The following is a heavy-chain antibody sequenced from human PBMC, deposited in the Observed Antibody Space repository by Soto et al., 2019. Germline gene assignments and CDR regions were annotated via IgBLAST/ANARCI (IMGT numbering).Heavy chain of an antibody. CDR3: ARKRQWESLPY. V-gene: IGHV1-18*01. CDR1: GYTFRNYG. J-gene: IGHJ4*02. D-gene: IGHD1-26*01. CDR2: VSAYNRNT. Sequence: QVQLVQSGAEVKKPGASVKVSCEAYGYTFRNYGITWVRQAPGQGLEWMGWVSAYNRNTNYAQKFQERVTMTTDTATSTAYMELRSLRSADTAIYFCARKRQWESLPYWGQGTLVTVSS.